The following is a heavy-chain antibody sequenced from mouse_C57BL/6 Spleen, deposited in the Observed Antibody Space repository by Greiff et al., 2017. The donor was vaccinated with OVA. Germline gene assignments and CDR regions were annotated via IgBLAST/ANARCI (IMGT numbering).Heavy chain of an antibody. V-gene: IGHV2-6-1*01. Sequence: VQVVESGPGLVAPSQSLSITCTVSGFSLTSYGVHWVRQPPGKGLEWLVVIWSDGSTTYNSALKSRLSISKDNSKSQVFLKMNSLQTDDTAMYYCARHKDGYYDYYAMDYWGQGTSVTVSS. D-gene: IGHD2-3*01. CDR2: IWSDGST. CDR1: GFSLTSYG. J-gene: IGHJ4*01. CDR3: ARHKDGYYDYYAMDY.